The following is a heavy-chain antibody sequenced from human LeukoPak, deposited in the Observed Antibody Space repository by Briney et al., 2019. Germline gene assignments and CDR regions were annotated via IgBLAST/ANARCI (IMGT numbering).Heavy chain of an antibody. Sequence: GGSLRLSCVASGFTFVSHWMTWVRQAPGKGLEGVANVNQDGSEKYYVDSVKGRFTISGDNAKNSLYLQMNSPRAEDTAVYYCARDIYCSSTSCHPFYYYYMDVWGKGTTVTISS. CDR1: GFTFVSHW. CDR2: VNQDGSEK. J-gene: IGHJ6*03. CDR3: ARDIYCSSTSCHPFYYYYMDV. V-gene: IGHV3-7*01. D-gene: IGHD2-2*01.